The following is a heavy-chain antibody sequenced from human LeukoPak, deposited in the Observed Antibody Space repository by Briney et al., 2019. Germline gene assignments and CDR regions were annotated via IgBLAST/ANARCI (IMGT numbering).Heavy chain of an antibody. D-gene: IGHD2-2*02. Sequence: GGSLRLSCAASGFTFDDYAMHWVRQAPGKGLDWVSGISWNSGSIGYADSVKGRFTISRDNAKNSLYLQMNSLRAEDTALYYCAKVLYPYYYYGMDVWGQGTTVTVSS. V-gene: IGHV3-9*01. J-gene: IGHJ6*02. CDR3: AKVLYPYYYYGMDV. CDR1: GFTFDDYA. CDR2: ISWNSGSI.